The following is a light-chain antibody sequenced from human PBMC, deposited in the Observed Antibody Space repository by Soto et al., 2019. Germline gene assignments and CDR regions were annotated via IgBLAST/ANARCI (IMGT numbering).Light chain of an antibody. Sequence: QSVLTQPASVSGSPGQSITISCTGTSSDVGSYNLVSWYQQHPGKAPKLMIYEVTKRPSGVPDRFSGSKSGNTASLTVSGLQAEDEADYYCSSYAGNNNLIFGGGTKLTVL. CDR3: SSYAGNNNLI. J-gene: IGLJ2*01. V-gene: IGLV2-8*01. CDR1: SSDVGSYNL. CDR2: EVT.